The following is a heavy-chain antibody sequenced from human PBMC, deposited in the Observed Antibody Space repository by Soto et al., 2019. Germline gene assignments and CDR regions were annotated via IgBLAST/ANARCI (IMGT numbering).Heavy chain of an antibody. V-gene: IGHV4-59*08. CDR2: IYYSGST. CDR1: GGSISSYY. CDR3: ASYKSYYYDSSIDY. J-gene: IGHJ4*02. D-gene: IGHD3-22*01. Sequence: SETLSLSCTVSGGSISSYYWSWIRQPPGKGLEWIGYIYYSGSTNYNPSLKSRVTISVDTSKNQFSLKLSSVTAADTAVYYCASYKSYYYDSSIDYWGQGTLVTVSS.